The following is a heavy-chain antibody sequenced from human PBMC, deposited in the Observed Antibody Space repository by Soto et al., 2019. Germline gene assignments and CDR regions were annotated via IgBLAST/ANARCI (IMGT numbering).Heavy chain of an antibody. CDR2: ISGDGYSA. V-gene: IGHV3-23*01. CDR3: AKRHYYGMDV. J-gene: IGHJ6*02. Sequence: GGSLRLSCGGSGFIFSSNAMSWVRQAPGKGLEWVSSISGDGYSADYADSVKGRFTVSRHNSKSTLYLQMNSLRAEDTAVYYCAKRHYYGMDVWGQGTTVTVSS. CDR1: GFIFSSNA. D-gene: IGHD3-10*01.